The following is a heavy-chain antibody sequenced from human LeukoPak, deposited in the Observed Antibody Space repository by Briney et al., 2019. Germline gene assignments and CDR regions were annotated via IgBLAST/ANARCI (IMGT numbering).Heavy chain of an antibody. V-gene: IGHV3-33*01. D-gene: IGHD1-1*01. J-gene: IGHJ4*02. CDR1: GFVFSGYG. Sequence: PGRSLRLSCAASGFVFSGYGMHWVRQAPGKGLKWVAVIWYDGSKKYYADSVKDRFTISRDNSKNTLYLHMNSLRAEDTAVYYCARWDGTEQTFDYWGQGTLVTVSS. CDR3: ARWDGTEQTFDY. CDR2: IWYDGSKK.